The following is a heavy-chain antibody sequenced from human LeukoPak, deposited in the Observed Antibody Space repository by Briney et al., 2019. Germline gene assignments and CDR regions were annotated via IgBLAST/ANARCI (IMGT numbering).Heavy chain of an antibody. CDR3: ARDSNTVTDVFYYYYGMDV. Sequence: SETLSLTCTVSGGSISSYYWSWIRQPAGKGLEWIGRIYTSGSTNYNPSLKSRVTMSVDTSKNQFSLKLSSVTAADTAVYYCARDSNTVTDVFYYYYGMDVWGQGTTATVSS. CDR1: GGSISSYY. CDR2: IYTSGST. J-gene: IGHJ6*02. V-gene: IGHV4-4*07. D-gene: IGHD4-17*01.